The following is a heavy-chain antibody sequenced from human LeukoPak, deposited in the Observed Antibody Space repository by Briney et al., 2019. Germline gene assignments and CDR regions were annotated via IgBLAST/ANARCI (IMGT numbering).Heavy chain of an antibody. Sequence: SGGSLRLSCAASGFIFSRHAMSWVRQAPGKGLKWVSTTGLESVHTLCADSVQGRFTVSRDNSRNTLDLQMDNLRVDDTAVYYCAKGDDIGKHPTRAYYFDIWGQGTLVTVSS. J-gene: IGHJ4*02. CDR1: GFIFSRHA. D-gene: IGHD5-24*01. CDR2: TGLESVHT. CDR3: AKGDDIGKHPTRAYYFDI. V-gene: IGHV3-23*01.